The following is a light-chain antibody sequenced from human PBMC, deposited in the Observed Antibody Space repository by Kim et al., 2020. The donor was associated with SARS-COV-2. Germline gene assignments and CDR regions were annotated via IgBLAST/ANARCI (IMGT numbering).Light chain of an antibody. CDR1: QSVSSNY. J-gene: IGKJ2*01. CDR2: GAS. V-gene: IGKV3-20*01. Sequence: EIVLTQSPGTLSLSPGERATLSCRASQSVSSNYLAWYQGKPGQAPRLLIFGASSRATGIPDRFSGSGSGRDFTLTISRLEPEDFAVYYCQQYCSSPYTFGQGTKLEI. CDR3: QQYCSSPYT.